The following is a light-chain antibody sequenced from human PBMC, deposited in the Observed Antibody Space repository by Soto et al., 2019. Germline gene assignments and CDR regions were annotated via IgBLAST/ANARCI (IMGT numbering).Light chain of an antibody. Sequence: IQMTQSPSSLSASVGDSVTVTCRASQSINIYLNWYQQKPGKAPTLLIYGASSLQSGVPSRFIGGGSRTDFTLTISSLQPEDFATYSCQQSYRSPYTFGQGTKLEIK. CDR1: QSINIY. CDR2: GAS. V-gene: IGKV1-39*01. CDR3: QQSYRSPYT. J-gene: IGKJ2*01.